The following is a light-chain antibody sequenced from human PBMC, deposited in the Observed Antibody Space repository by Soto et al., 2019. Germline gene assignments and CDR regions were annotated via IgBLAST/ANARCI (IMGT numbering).Light chain of an antibody. V-gene: IGKV1D-13*01. J-gene: IGKJ4*01. Sequence: IPLTQSPSSLSASVGDRGTITCRAGQDISSALAWYQQKPGKAPKLLLYDASSLDAGVPSRFSGSGSGTDFTLSITSLRPEDFATYYCQQFNDFPLTFGGGTKVQIK. CDR1: QDISSA. CDR2: DAS. CDR3: QQFNDFPLT.